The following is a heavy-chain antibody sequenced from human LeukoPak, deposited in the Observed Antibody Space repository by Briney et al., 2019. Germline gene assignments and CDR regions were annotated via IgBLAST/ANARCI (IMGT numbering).Heavy chain of an antibody. V-gene: IGHV3-21*01. Sequence: GGSLRLSCAASGFTFSSYSMNWVRQAPGKGLEWVSSISSSSSYIYYADSVKGRFTISRDNAKNSLYLQMNSLGAEDTAVYYCARDMVRGVMPHWGQGTLVTVSS. J-gene: IGHJ4*02. CDR1: GFTFSSYS. D-gene: IGHD3-10*01. CDR2: ISSSSSYI. CDR3: ARDMVRGVMPH.